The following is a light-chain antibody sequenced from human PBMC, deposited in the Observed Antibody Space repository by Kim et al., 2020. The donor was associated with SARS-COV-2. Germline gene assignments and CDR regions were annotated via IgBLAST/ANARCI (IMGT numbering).Light chain of an antibody. CDR1: NIGSKN. V-gene: IGLV3-21*04. CDR2: FDN. Sequence: SYELTQPPSVSVAPGKTASIPCGGNNIGSKNVHWYQQRPGQAPVLVIYFDNDRPSGIPERFSGSTSENTATLTISRAEAGDEADYYCQVWDDSDVVFGGGTQLTVL. J-gene: IGLJ2*01. CDR3: QVWDDSDVV.